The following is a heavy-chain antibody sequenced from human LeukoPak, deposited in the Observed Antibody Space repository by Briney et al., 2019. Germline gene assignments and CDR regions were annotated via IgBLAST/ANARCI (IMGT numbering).Heavy chain of an antibody. CDR1: GFTFSGYY. D-gene: IGHD3-10*01. CDR2: ISSSDSTI. CDR3: ARVGREYYYGSGSLNWFDP. V-gene: IGHV3-11*01. Sequence: GGSLRLSCAASGFTFSGYYMSWIRQAPGKGLEWVSYISSSDSTIYYADSVRGRFTISRDNAKNSLYLQMNSLRAEDTAVYYCARVGREYYYGSGSLNWFDPWGQGTLVTVSS. J-gene: IGHJ5*02.